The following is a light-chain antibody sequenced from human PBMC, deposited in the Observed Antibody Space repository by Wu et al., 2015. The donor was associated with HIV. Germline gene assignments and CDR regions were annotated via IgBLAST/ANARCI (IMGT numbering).Light chain of an antibody. V-gene: IGKV1-5*03. CDR3: QQYESYPWT. CDR1: QSISSW. CDR2: KAS. J-gene: IGKJ1*01. Sequence: DIQMTQSPSPLSASVGDRVTITCRATQSISSWLAWYQQKPGKAPKLLIYKASILESGVPSRFGGSGSGAEFTLTIHSLQPDDVATYYCQQYESYPWTFGQGTKVEIK.